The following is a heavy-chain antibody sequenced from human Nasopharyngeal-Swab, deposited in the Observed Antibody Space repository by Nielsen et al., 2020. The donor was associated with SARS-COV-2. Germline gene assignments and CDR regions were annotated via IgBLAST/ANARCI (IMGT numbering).Heavy chain of an antibody. Sequence: KVSCKGSGYSFTSYWIGWVRQMPGKGLEWMGIIYPGDSDTRYSPSFQGQVTISADKSISTAYLQWSSLKTEDTAVYYCTSLGTQLWYSYYYYYYMDVWGKGTTVTVSS. J-gene: IGHJ6*03. CDR1: GYSFTSYW. CDR2: IYPGDSDT. V-gene: IGHV5-51*01. D-gene: IGHD5-18*01. CDR3: TSLGTQLWYSYYYYYYMDV.